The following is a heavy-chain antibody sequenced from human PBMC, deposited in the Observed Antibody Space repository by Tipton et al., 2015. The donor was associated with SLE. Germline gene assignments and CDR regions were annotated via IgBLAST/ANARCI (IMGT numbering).Heavy chain of an antibody. V-gene: IGHV4-59*11. CDR1: GGSISSHY. J-gene: IGHJ3*02. Sequence: TLSLTCTVSGGSISSHYWSWFRQPPGKGLEWIGYIYYSGSISYNPSLKSRVTISVDTSKNQFSLKLSSVTAADTAVYYCAREWGDAFDIWGQGTMVTVSS. CDR2: IYYSGSI. D-gene: IGHD3-16*01. CDR3: AREWGDAFDI.